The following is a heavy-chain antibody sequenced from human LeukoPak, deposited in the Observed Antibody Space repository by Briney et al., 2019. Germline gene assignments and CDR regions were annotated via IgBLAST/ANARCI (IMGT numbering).Heavy chain of an antibody. CDR1: GFTFSSYS. CDR3: ARDGVGGSFDY. D-gene: IGHD3-3*01. Sequence: GGSLRLSWAASGFTFSSYSMNWVRQAPGKGLEWVSYISSSSSTIYYADSVKGRFTISRDNAKNSLYLQMNSLRAEDTAVYYCARDGVGGSFDYWGQGTLVTVSS. CDR2: ISSSSSTI. J-gene: IGHJ4*02. V-gene: IGHV3-48*04.